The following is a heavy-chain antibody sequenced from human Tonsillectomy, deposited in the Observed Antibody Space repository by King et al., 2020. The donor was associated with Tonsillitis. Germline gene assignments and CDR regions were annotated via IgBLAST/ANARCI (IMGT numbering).Heavy chain of an antibody. V-gene: IGHV3-9*01. CDR1: GFTFDDYA. J-gene: IGHJ3*02. CDR3: AKRDSSGCHLAGAFDI. Sequence: VQLVESGGGLVQPGRSLRLSCAASGFTFDDYAMHWVRQAPGKGLEWVSGISWNSGSIGYADSVKGRFTISRDNAKNSLYLQMNSLRAEDTALYYCAKRDSSGCHLAGAFDIWGQGTMVTVSS. D-gene: IGHD3-22*01. CDR2: ISWNSGSI.